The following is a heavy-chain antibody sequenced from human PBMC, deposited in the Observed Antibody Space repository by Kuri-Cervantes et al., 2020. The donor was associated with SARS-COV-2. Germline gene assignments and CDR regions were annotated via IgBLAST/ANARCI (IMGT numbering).Heavy chain of an antibody. CDR2: IYHSGGT. J-gene: IGHJ4*02. Sequence: SQTLSLTCAVSNFSITNPYYWGWIRQPPGKGLEWSGSIYHSGGTYYNPSPKSRVTISVDTSKNQFSLKLTSVTAADTAIYYCARTILGASFDYWGQGALVTVSS. CDR3: ARTILGASFDY. V-gene: IGHV4-38-2*01. CDR1: NFSITNPYY. D-gene: IGHD1-26*01.